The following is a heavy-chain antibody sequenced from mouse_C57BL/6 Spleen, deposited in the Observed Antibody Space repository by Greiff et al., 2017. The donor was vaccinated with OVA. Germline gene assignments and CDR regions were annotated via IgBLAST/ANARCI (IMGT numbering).Heavy chain of an antibody. CDR1: GYTFTDYY. V-gene: IGHV1-19*01. Sequence: VQLQQSGPVLVKPGASVKMSCKASGYTFTDYYMNWVKQSHGKSLEWIGVINPYNGGTSYNQKFKGKATWTVDKSSSTAYMELNSLTSEDSAVYYCARKKLGDYGSDWYFDVWGTGTTVTVSS. CDR3: ARKKLGDYGSDWYFDV. D-gene: IGHD1-1*01. J-gene: IGHJ1*03. CDR2: INPYNGGT.